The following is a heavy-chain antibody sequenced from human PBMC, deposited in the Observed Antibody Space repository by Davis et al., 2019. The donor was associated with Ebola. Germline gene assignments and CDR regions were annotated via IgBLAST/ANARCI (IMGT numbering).Heavy chain of an antibody. CDR2: IYYNAVT. Sequence: SETLSLTCTVSGDSITSSYWTWIRQPPGKGLEWIGYIYYNAVTIYNPSLKSRVTISVDMSKNQLSLNLISVTAADTAVYYCARHGRAAGMSWFDPWGQGALVTVSS. CDR1: GDSITSSY. D-gene: IGHD6-13*01. J-gene: IGHJ5*02. CDR3: ARHGRAAGMSWFDP. V-gene: IGHV4-59*08.